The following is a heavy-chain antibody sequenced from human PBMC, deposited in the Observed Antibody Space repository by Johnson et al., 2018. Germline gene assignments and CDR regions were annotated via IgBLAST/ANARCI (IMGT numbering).Heavy chain of an antibody. J-gene: IGHJ6*02. Sequence: EVQLVESGGGLVQPGGSLRLSCAASGFTFSSYAMTWVRQAPEKGLEWVSTISNTGGTTYYADSVKGRFTISRDNSKTTLYLQMNSLRAEDTAIYYCAKVLTPSTFYYYYGGDVWGQGTTVTVSS. CDR2: ISNTGGTT. V-gene: IGHV3-23*04. CDR3: AKVLTPSTFYYYYGGDV. D-gene: IGHD4/OR15-4a*01. CDR1: GFTFSSYA.